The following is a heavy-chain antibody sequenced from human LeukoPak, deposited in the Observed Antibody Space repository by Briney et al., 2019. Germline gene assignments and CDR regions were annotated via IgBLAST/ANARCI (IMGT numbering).Heavy chain of an antibody. J-gene: IGHJ4*02. CDR1: GFAFSGYW. CDR3: VRDRRVLCWGF. V-gene: IGHV3-7*05. CDR2: IKQDGSER. Sequence: GGSLRLSCVTPGFAFSGYWMSWVRQAPGKGLEWVANIKQDGSERYYVDSVKGRFTISRDNGKNSLYLQMDNLRAEDTAVYYCVRDRRVLCWGFWGQGTLVTVSS. D-gene: IGHD3-10*02.